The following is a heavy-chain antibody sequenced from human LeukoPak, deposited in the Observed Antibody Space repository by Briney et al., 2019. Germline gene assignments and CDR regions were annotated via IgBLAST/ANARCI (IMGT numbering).Heavy chain of an antibody. CDR1: GFTFSDYW. V-gene: IGHV3-7*01. CDR3: ARAADFDY. CDR2: IKRDGSEK. J-gene: IGHJ4*02. Sequence: GGSLRLSCAASGFTFSDYWMSWVRQTPGKGLEWVANIKRDGSEKYYVDSVKGRFTISRDNAENSLYLQMNSLRVEDTAVYYCARAADFDYWGQGTLVTVSS.